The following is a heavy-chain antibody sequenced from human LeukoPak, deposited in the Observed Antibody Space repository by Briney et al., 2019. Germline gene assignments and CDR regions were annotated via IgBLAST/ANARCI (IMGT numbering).Heavy chain of an antibody. D-gene: IGHD1-1*01. CDR3: AKDKNWNVCDY. J-gene: IGHJ4*02. Sequence: PGGSLRLSCAASGFTFSSYNMNWVRQAPGKGLEWVSSITSRSYIYYADSVKGRFTISRDNANNFLYLQMNSLRAEDTAVYYCAKDKNWNVCDYWGRGTLVTVSS. CDR1: GFTFSSYN. V-gene: IGHV3-21*01. CDR2: ITSRSYI.